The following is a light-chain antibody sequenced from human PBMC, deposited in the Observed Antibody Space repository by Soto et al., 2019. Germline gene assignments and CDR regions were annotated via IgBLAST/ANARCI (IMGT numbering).Light chain of an antibody. V-gene: IGKV4-1*01. CDR3: QQYGSSPGT. CDR2: WAS. J-gene: IGKJ1*01. CDR1: QSVLYSSDNKNY. Sequence: DIVMTQSPDSLAVSLGERATINCKSSQSVLYSSDNKNYLAWYQQKPGQPPKLVISWASTRESGVPDRFSGSGSGTDFTLTISRLEPEDFAVYYCQQYGSSPGTFGQGTKVDIK.